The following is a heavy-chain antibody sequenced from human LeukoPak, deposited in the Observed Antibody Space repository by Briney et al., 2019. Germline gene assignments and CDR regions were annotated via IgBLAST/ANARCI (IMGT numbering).Heavy chain of an antibody. CDR1: GYTSTGYY. D-gene: IGHD5-18*01. CDR3: ARADEIRGYSYGP. Sequence: GASVKVSCKASGYTSTGYYMHWVRQAPGQGLEWMGWINPNSGGTNYAQKFQGRVTMTRDTSISTAYMELSRLRSDDTAVYYCARADEIRGYSYGPWGQGTLVTVSS. J-gene: IGHJ5*02. CDR2: INPNSGGT. V-gene: IGHV1-2*02.